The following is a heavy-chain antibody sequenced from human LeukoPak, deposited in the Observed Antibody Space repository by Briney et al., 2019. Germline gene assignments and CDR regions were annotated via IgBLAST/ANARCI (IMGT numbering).Heavy chain of an antibody. CDR1: GFTFSYHW. CDR3: AKDSERGTSPYYYGMDV. V-gene: IGHV3-7*03. J-gene: IGHJ6*02. D-gene: IGHD5-24*01. Sequence: GGSLRLSCAASGFTFSYHWMTWVRQAPGKGLEWVANIKNDGAVKNYVDSVKGRFTISRDNSKNTLHLQMNSLRAEDTAVYYCAKDSERGTSPYYYGMDVWGQGTAVTVS. CDR2: IKNDGAVK.